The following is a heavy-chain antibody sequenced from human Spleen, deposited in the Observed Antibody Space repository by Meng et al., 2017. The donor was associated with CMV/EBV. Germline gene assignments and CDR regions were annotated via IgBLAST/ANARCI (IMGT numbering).Heavy chain of an antibody. CDR3: ARDDTFSGYYYGMDV. D-gene: IGHD3-16*01. Sequence: GESLKISCAASGFTFSSYAMHWVRQAPGKGLEWVSCISSSSSYIYYADSVKGRFTISRDNAKNSLYLQMNSLRAEDTAVYYCARDDTFSGYYYGMDVWGQGTTVTVSS. CDR2: ISSSSSYI. CDR1: GFTFSSYA. V-gene: IGHV3-21*01. J-gene: IGHJ6*02.